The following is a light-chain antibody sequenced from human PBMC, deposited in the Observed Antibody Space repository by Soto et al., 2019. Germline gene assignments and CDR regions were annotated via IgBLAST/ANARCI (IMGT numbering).Light chain of an antibody. Sequence: QSALTQPPSVSAAPGQGVTISCSGSSSNIGGNSVSWYQQLPGTAPKLLIYDDDKRPSGIPDRFSGSKSGTSATLGITGFQTGDEADYYCGSWDSSLSAYVFGTGTKV. V-gene: IGLV1-51*01. J-gene: IGLJ1*01. CDR2: DDD. CDR3: GSWDSSLSAYV. CDR1: SSNIGGNS.